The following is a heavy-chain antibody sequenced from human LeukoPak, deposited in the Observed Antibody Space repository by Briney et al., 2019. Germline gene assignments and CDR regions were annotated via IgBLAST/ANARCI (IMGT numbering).Heavy chain of an antibody. CDR1: GYTFTNYD. Sequence: ASVKVSCKASGYTFTNYDINWGRQATGQGLEWMGWMNPNSGNTGYAQKFQGKVTMTRNTSISTAYMELISLKSDDTAVYYCARRGGGFDYWGQGTLVTVSS. CDR3: ARRGGGFDY. V-gene: IGHV1-8*01. D-gene: IGHD3-16*01. CDR2: MNPNSGNT. J-gene: IGHJ4*02.